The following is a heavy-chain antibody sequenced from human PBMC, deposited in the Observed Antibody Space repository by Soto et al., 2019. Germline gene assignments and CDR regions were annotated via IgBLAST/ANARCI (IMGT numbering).Heavy chain of an antibody. D-gene: IGHD2-2*01. CDR3: ARRGSIVLVPAANNWFDP. V-gene: IGHV1-46*01. CDR1: AYTLINYY. J-gene: IGHJ5*02. CDR2: ISRSGDST. Sequence: ASVKVSCKASAYTLINYYIHWVRQAPGQGLEWMGIISRSGDSTTYAQKFQGRVTVTRDTSTSTVYMELSSLRSEDTAVYYCARRGSIVLVPAANNWFDPWGQGTLVTVSS.